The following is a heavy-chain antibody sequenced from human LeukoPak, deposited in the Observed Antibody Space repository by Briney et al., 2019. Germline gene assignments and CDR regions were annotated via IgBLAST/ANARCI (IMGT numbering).Heavy chain of an antibody. CDR2: IYSGGST. D-gene: IGHD3-16*01. Sequence: PGGSLRLSCAASGFTVSSNYMSWVRQAPGKGLEWVSVIYSGGSTYYADSVKGRFTISRDNSKNSLYLQMNSLRTEDTALYYCAKDMGEGGGTTFDYWGQGTLVTVSS. CDR1: GFTVSSNY. CDR3: AKDMGEGGGTTFDY. J-gene: IGHJ4*02. V-gene: IGHV3-53*05.